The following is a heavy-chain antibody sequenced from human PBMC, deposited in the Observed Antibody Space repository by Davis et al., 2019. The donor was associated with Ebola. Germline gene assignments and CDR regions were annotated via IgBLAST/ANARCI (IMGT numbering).Heavy chain of an antibody. D-gene: IGHD2-15*01. CDR2: IYYSGST. CDR3: ARDRRYCSGGSCYVGNGMDV. V-gene: IGHV4-61*01. Sequence: SETLSLTCTVSGGSVSSGSYYWSWIRQPPGKGLEWIGYIYYSGSTNYNPSLKSRVTISVDTSKNQFSLKLSSVTAADTAVYYCARDRRYCSGGSCYVGNGMDVWGQGTTVTVSS. CDR1: GGSVSSGSYY. J-gene: IGHJ6*02.